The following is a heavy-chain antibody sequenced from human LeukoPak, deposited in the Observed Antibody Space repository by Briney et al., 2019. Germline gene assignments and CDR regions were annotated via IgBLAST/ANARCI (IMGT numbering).Heavy chain of an antibody. V-gene: IGHV1-18*01. CDR3: ARVGSDGDPNRYYYYMDV. Sequence: GASVKVSCKASGYTFTSYGISWVRQAPGQGLEWMGWISAYNGNTNYAQKLQGRVTITADESTSTAYMELSSLRSEDTAVYYCARVGSDGDPNRYYYYMDVWGKGTTVTVSS. CDR1: GYTFTSYG. J-gene: IGHJ6*03. D-gene: IGHD4-17*01. CDR2: ISAYNGNT.